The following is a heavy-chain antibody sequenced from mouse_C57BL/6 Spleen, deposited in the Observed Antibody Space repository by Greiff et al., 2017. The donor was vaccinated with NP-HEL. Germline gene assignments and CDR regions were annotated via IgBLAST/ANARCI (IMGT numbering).Heavy chain of an antibody. CDR2: ISSGSSTI. CDR3: ARSMVTKDAMDY. V-gene: IGHV5-17*01. Sequence: EVKLVESGGGLVKPGGSLKLSCAASGFTFSDYGMHWVRQAPEKGLEWVAYISSGSSTIYYADTVKGRFTISRDNAKNTLFLQMTSLRSEDTAMYYCARSMVTKDAMDYWGQGTSVTVSS. D-gene: IGHD2-2*01. J-gene: IGHJ4*01. CDR1: GFTFSDYG.